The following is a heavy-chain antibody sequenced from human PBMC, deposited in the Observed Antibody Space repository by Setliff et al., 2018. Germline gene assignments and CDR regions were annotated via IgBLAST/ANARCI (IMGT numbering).Heavy chain of an antibody. J-gene: IGHJ4*02. CDR2: IDPNSRST. CDR1: GYTFTDYY. CDR3: ARVDPTCYYGSGLYEDY. V-gene: IGHV1-2*02. D-gene: IGHD3-10*01. Sequence: ASVKVSCKASGYTFTDYYIHWVRQAPGQGLEWMGWIDPNSRSTHYAQKFQGRVSMTRDTSISTAYMELSRLTSDDTAVYYCARVDPTCYYGSGLYEDYWGQGTLVTVSS.